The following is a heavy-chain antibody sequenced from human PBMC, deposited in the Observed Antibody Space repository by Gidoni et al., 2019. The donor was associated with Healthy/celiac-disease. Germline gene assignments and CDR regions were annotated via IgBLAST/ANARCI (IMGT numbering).Heavy chain of an antibody. Sequence: EVQLLESGGGLVQPGGSLSIPCAASGFTFSSYAMSWVRQAPGKGLEWVSAISGSGGSTYYADSVKGRFTISRDNSKNTLYLQMNSLRAEDTAVYYCAKDLPTGFITMVRGVLFDYWGQGTLVTVSS. CDR1: GFTFSSYA. V-gene: IGHV3-23*01. D-gene: IGHD3-10*01. CDR2: ISGSGGST. J-gene: IGHJ4*02. CDR3: AKDLPTGFITMVRGVLFDY.